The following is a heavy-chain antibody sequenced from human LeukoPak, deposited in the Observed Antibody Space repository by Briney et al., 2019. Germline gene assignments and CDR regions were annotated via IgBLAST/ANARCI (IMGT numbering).Heavy chain of an antibody. CDR1: GFTVSSNY. Sequence: GGSLRLSCAASGFTVSSNYMSWVRQAPGKGLEWVSVIYSGGSTYYADSVKGRFTISRDNSKNTLYLQMNSLRAEDTAVYYCARFLGSGSYYEIYYFDYWGQGTLVTVSS. V-gene: IGHV3-53*01. CDR2: IYSGGST. J-gene: IGHJ4*02. D-gene: IGHD3-10*01. CDR3: ARFLGSGSYYEIYYFDY.